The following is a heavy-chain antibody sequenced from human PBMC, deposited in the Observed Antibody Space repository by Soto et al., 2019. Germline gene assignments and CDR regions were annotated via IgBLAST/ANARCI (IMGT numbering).Heavy chain of an antibody. Sequence: QVQLQESGPGLVKPSQTLSLTCTVSGGSISSGGYYWSWIRQHPGKGLAWMGYIYYSGSTYYNPSLKSRVTISVDTSKNQFSLKLSSVTAADTAVYYCARDYYYDSSGYWYGMDVWGQGTTVTVSS. D-gene: IGHD3-22*01. CDR1: GGSISSGGYY. CDR2: IYYSGST. J-gene: IGHJ6*02. CDR3: ARDYYYDSSGYWYGMDV. V-gene: IGHV4-31*03.